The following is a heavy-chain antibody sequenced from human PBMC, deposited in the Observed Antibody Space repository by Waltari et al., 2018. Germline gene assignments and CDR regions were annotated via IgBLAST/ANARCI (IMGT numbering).Heavy chain of an antibody. V-gene: IGHV3-23*01. CDR2: ISGSGGST. D-gene: IGHD1-7*01. CDR3: AKTKLELRPPDRYFDY. J-gene: IGHJ4*02. CDR1: GFTFSSYA. Sequence: EVQLLESGGGLVQPGGSLRPSCAASGFTFSSYAMSWVRQAPGKGLEWVSAISGSGGSTYYADSVKGRFTISRDNSKNTLYLQMNSLRAEDTAVYYCAKTKLELRPPDRYFDYWGQGTLVTVSS.